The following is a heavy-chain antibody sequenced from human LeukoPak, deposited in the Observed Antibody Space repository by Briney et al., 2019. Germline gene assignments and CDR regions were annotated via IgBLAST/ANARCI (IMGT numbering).Heavy chain of an antibody. V-gene: IGHV4-61*02. CDR2: IYTSGST. D-gene: IGHD3-10*01. CDR3: ACGSGRPRTVFDY. J-gene: IGHJ4*02. Sequence: PSETLSLTCTVSGGSISSGSYYWSWIRQPAGKGLEWIGRIYTSGSTNYNPSLKSRVTISVDTSKKQFSLKLSSVTAADTAVYFCACGSGRPRTVFDYWGQGILVTVSS. CDR1: GGSISSGSYY.